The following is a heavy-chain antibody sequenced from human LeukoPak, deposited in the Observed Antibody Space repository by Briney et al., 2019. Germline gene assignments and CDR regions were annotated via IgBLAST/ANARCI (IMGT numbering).Heavy chain of an antibody. CDR1: GYSFTSYW. D-gene: IGHD2-2*01. Sequence: GESLKISCKGSGYSFTSYWIGWVRQMPGKGLEWMGIIYPGDSDTRYSPSIQGQVTISADKSISTAYLQWSSLKASDTAMYYCARAELGYCSSTSCYAGWFDPWGQGTLVTVSS. J-gene: IGHJ5*02. V-gene: IGHV5-51*01. CDR2: IYPGDSDT. CDR3: ARAELGYCSSTSCYAGWFDP.